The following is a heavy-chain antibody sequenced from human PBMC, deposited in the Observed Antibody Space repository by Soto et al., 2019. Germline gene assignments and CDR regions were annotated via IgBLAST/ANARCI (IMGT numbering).Heavy chain of an antibody. CDR2: IYYSGRT. V-gene: IGHV4-30-4*01. D-gene: IGHD1-7*01. J-gene: IGHJ4*02. Sequence: SETLSLTCSVSGGSISSGDYYWSWIRQPPGKGLEWIGYIYYSGRTHYNPSLKSRVTISVDTSRNQFSLRLSSVTAADTAVYYCARDRITGTTFFDYWGQGTLVTVPQ. CDR3: ARDRITGTTFFDY. CDR1: GGSISSGDYY.